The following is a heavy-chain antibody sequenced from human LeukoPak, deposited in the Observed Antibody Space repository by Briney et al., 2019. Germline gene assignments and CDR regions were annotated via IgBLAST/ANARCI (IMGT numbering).Heavy chain of an antibody. CDR3: ARRVAVRPRYYFDY. Sequence: PSDTLSHTCFVSGGSISTYYSTWLRPAPKKGLASNGYIYDSGSTNYNPSLQSRVTISLDTSKNQFSLKLSAVTAADTAVYYCARRVAVRPRYYFDYWGQGILVTVSS. V-gene: IGHV4-59*08. CDR1: GGSISTYY. J-gene: IGHJ4*02. CDR2: IYDSGST. D-gene: IGHD6-6*01.